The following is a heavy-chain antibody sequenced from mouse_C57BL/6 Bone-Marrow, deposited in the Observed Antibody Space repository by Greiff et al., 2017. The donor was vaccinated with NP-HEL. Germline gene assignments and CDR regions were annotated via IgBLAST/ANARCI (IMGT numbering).Heavy chain of an antibody. J-gene: IGHJ3*01. Sequence: VKLVESGAELARPGASVKLSCKASGYTFTSYGISWVKQRTGQGLEWIGEIYPRSGNTYYNEKFKGKATLTADKSSSTAYMELRSLTSEDSAVYFCARSWDGSFAYWGQGTLVTVSA. CDR3: ARSWDGSFAY. V-gene: IGHV1-81*01. CDR2: IYPRSGNT. D-gene: IGHD4-1*01. CDR1: GYTFTSYG.